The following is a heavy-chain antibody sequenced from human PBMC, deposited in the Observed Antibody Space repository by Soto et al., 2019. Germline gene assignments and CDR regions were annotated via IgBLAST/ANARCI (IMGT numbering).Heavy chain of an antibody. Sequence: VQLVESGGGLVKPGGSLRLSCAASGFTFSSYSMNWVRQAPGKGLEWVSSISSSSSYIYYADSVKGRFTISRDNAKNSLYLQMNSLRAEDTAVYYCARANYDFWSGYSHYFDYWGQGTLVTVSS. CDR1: GFTFSSYS. V-gene: IGHV3-21*01. CDR2: ISSSSSYI. CDR3: ARANYDFWSGYSHYFDY. J-gene: IGHJ4*02. D-gene: IGHD3-3*01.